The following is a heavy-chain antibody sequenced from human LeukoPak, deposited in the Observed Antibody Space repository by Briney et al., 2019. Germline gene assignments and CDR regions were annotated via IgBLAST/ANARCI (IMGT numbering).Heavy chain of an antibody. CDR1: GFTFSSYG. Sequence: PGGSLRLSCAASGFTFSSYGMSWVRQAPGKGLERVSAISGSGGSTYYAHSVKGRFIISRDNSKNSLYLQMNSLRAEDTAVYYCAKDHRIVVLPAAAFDPWGQGTLVTVSS. D-gene: IGHD2-2*01. V-gene: IGHV3-23*01. J-gene: IGHJ5*02. CDR2: ISGSGGST. CDR3: AKDHRIVVLPAAAFDP.